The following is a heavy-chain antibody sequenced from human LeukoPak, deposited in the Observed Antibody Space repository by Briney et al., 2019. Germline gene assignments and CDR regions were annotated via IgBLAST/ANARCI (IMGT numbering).Heavy chain of an antibody. J-gene: IGHJ4*02. D-gene: IGHD6-19*01. V-gene: IGHV3-20*04. Sequence: GGSLRLSCAAPGFTFDDYGMSWVRQAPGKGLEWVSGINWNGGSTGYADSVKGRFTISRDNAKNSLYLQMNSLRAEDMALYYCARDYSSGWLTGRFDYWGQGTLVTVSS. CDR1: GFTFDDYG. CDR3: ARDYSSGWLTGRFDY. CDR2: INWNGGST.